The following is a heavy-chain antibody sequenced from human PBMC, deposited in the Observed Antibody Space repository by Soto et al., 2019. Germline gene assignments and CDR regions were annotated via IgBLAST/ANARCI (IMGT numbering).Heavy chain of an antibody. J-gene: IGHJ1*01. CDR3: ARHSGVAEDGTD. Sequence: EVQLVQSGAEVKKPGESLKISCKGSGYSFTTNWIGWVRQMPRKGLEWMGVIYPGDSDTRYSPSFQGQVAISADKSINTAYLQWSSLKASDTAMYYCARHSGVAEDGTDWGQGTLVTVSS. CDR2: IYPGDSDT. CDR1: GYSFTTNW. D-gene: IGHD6-13*01. V-gene: IGHV5-51*01.